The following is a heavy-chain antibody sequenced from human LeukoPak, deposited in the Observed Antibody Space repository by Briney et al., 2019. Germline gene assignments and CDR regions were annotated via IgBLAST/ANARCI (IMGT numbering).Heavy chain of an antibody. D-gene: IGHD3-10*01. V-gene: IGHV1-2*02. CDR3: ALMYGSGSYYRLPDY. CDR2: INPNSGGT. J-gene: IGHJ4*02. CDR1: GYTFTGYY. Sequence: GASVKVSCKASGYTFTGYYMHWVRQAPGQGLEWMGWINPNSGGTNYAQKFQGRVTMTRDTSISTAYMELSRLRSDDTAVYYCALMYGSGSYYRLPDYWGRGTLVTVSS.